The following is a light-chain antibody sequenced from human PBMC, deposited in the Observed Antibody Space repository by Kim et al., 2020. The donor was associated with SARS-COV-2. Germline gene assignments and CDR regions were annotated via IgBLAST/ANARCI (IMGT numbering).Light chain of an antibody. CDR2: GAS. V-gene: IGKV3-15*01. CDR1: QSVSGN. J-gene: IGKJ4*01. Sequence: PTLSVSPGERATRSGRASQSVSGNLAWYQQRPGQAPRLLIYGASIRATGVPARFSGSGSGTEFTLTISSLQSEDFAVYYCQRGLTFGGGTKVDIK. CDR3: QRGLT.